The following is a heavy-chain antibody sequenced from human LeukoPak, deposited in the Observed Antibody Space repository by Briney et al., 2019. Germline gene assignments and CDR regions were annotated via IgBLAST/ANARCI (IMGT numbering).Heavy chain of an antibody. D-gene: IGHD3-10*01. CDR3: ARYGSGSYYRLGMDV. V-gene: IGHV4-34*01. Sequence: SETLSLTCAVYGGSFSGYYWSWIRQPPGKGLEWIGEINHSGSTNYNPSLKSRVTISVDTSENQFSLKLSSVTAADTAVYYCARYGSGSYYRLGMDVWGQGTTVTVSS. CDR2: INHSGST. J-gene: IGHJ6*02. CDR1: GGSFSGYY.